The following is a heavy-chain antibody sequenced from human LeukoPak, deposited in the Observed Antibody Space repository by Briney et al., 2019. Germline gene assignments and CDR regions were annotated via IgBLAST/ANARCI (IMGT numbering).Heavy chain of an antibody. V-gene: IGHV3-23*01. CDR1: GFTFSSYA. J-gene: IGHJ4*02. CDR3: AKLPVAAARRGDWNFDY. CDR2: ISGSGGST. Sequence: PGGSLRLSCAASGFTFSSYAMSWVRQAPGKGLEWVSAISGSGGSTYYADSVKGRFTISRDNFKNTLYLQMNSLRAEDTAVYYCAKLPVAAARRGDWNFDYWGQGTLVTVSS. D-gene: IGHD6-13*01.